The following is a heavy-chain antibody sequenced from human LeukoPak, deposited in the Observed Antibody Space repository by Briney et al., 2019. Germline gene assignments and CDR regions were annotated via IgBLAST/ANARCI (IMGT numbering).Heavy chain of an antibody. J-gene: IGHJ1*01. D-gene: IGHD3-10*01. V-gene: IGHV3-23*01. CDR1: GFTFSSYA. CDR3: AKDQGFYGSGSYKEYFQH. Sequence: GGSLRLSCAASGFTFSSYAMSWVRQAPGKGLEWVSAISGSGGSTYYADSVKGRFTTSRDNSKNTLYLQMNSLSAEDTAVYYCAKDQGFYGSGSYKEYFQHWGQGTLVTVSS. CDR2: ISGSGGST.